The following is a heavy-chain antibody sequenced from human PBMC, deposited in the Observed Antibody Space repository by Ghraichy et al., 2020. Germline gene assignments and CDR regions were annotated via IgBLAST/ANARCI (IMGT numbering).Heavy chain of an antibody. D-gene: IGHD3-3*01. V-gene: IGHV1-18*01. J-gene: IGHJ6*02. CDR1: GDTFPSYA. CDR3: ARAFPDPDFWSAVDRASSDYVMDL. Sequence: ASVKVSCRASGDTFPSYAISWVRQARGQGLEWMGWIRPNNGQTKYAQEIQGRVTMTTDRSTSTVYMELRGLRSDDTAVYYCARAFPDPDFWSAVDRASSDYVMDLWGQGTTVTVSS. CDR2: IRPNNGQT.